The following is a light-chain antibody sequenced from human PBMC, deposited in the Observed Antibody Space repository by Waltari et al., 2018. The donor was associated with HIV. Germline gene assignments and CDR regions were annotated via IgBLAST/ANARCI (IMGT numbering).Light chain of an antibody. CDR3: ASITTNSALV. V-gene: IGLV2-14*01. J-gene: IGLJ3*02. CDR1: SSDVGHYNS. CDR2: DVN. Sequence: QSALTQPAAVSGSPGQSITISCAGSSSDVGHYNSVSWYQQVPGKAPQLLIFDVNRRPAGISNRFSGSKSGNTASLTISGLQAEDEADFYCASITTNSALVFGGGTKLTVL.